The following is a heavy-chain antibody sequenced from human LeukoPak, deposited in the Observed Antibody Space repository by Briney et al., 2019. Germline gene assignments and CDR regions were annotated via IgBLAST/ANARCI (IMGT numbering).Heavy chain of an antibody. CDR1: GGTFSSYA. CDR3: ARESSDIVVVVTANRINWFDP. CDR2: IIPILGIA. D-gene: IGHD2-15*01. Sequence: SVKVSYKASGGTFSSYAISWVRQAPGQGLEWMGRIIPILGIANYAQKLQGRVTITADKSTSTAYMELSSLRSEDTAVYYCARESSDIVVVVTANRINWFDPWGQGTLVTVSS. J-gene: IGHJ5*02. V-gene: IGHV1-69*04.